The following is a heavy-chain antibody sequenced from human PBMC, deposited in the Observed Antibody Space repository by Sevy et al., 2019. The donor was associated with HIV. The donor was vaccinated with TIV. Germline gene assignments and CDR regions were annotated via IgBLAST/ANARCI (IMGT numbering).Heavy chain of an antibody. J-gene: IGHJ4*02. CDR3: ARVAVSYCTNDCDHRFDY. D-gene: IGHD2-8*01. CDR1: GFSFCHYA. V-gene: IGHV3-30-3*01. Sequence: GGSLRLSCAVSGFSFCHYAVHWVRQAPGKGLEWVSLISYDGTYKYYADSVKGRFTISRDNSKNTLYLQMNSLRGNDTAVYYCARVAVSYCTNDCDHRFDYWGPGALVTVSS. CDR2: ISYDGTYK.